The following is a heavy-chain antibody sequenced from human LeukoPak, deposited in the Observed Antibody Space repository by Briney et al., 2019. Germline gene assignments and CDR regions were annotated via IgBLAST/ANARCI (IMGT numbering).Heavy chain of an antibody. CDR3: ARAPAVAGHFDY. CDR1: GGSISSYY. J-gene: IGHJ4*02. CDR2: IYYSGST. D-gene: IGHD6-19*01. V-gene: IGHV4-59*01. Sequence: SETLSLTCTVSGGSISSYYWSWIRQPPGKGLEWIGYIYYSGSTNYNPSLKSRVTISVDTSKNQFSLKPSSVTAAGTAVYYCARAPAVAGHFDYWGQGTLVTVSS.